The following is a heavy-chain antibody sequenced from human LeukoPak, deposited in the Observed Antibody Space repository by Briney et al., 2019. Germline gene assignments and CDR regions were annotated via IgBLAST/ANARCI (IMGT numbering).Heavy chain of an antibody. D-gene: IGHD6-13*01. CDR2: IIPILGIA. V-gene: IGHV1-69*04. CDR3: ARLFEQQPHRDY. CDR1: GGTFSSYA. J-gene: IGHJ4*02. Sequence: ASVKVSCKASGGTFSSYAISWVRQAPGQGLEWMGRIIPILGIANYAQKFQGRVTITADKSTSTAYMELSSLRSEDTAVYYCARLFEQQPHRDYWGQGTLVIVSS.